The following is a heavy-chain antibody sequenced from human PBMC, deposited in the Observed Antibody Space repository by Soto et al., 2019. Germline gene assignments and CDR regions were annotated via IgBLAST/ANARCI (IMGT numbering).Heavy chain of an antibody. Sequence: ASVKVSCKASGYTFTSYDINWVRQATGQGLEWMGWMNPNSGNTGYAQKFQGRVTMTRNTSISTAYMELSSLRSEDTAVYYCARVGIAARHYDYWGQGTLVTVSS. CDR1: GYTFTSYD. CDR2: MNPNSGNT. CDR3: ARVGIAARHYDY. V-gene: IGHV1-8*01. D-gene: IGHD6-6*01. J-gene: IGHJ4*02.